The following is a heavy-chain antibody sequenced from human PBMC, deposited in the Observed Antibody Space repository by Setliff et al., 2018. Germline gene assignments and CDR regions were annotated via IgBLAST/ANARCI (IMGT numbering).Heavy chain of an antibody. CDR3: AREGYYGSGSYGY. J-gene: IGHJ4*02. Sequence: KPSETLSLTCAVYGGSFSGYYWSWIRQPPGKGLEWIGEINHSGSTNYNPSLKRRVTISVDTSKNQFSLKLSSVTAADTAVYYCAREGYYGSGSYGYWGQGTLVTVSS. CDR2: INHSGST. V-gene: IGHV4-34*01. D-gene: IGHD3-10*01. CDR1: GGSFSGYY.